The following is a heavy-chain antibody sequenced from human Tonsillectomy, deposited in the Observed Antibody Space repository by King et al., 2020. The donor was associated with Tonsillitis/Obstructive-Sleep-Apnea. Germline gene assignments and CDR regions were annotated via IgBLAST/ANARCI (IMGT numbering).Heavy chain of an antibody. D-gene: IGHD3-22*01. J-gene: IGHJ4*02. V-gene: IGHV3-33*01. CDR1: GFTFSSYG. CDR2: IWYDGSNK. CDR3: ARSSGYYYDSSGSIDY. Sequence: VQLVESGGGVVQPGRSLRLSCAASGFTFSSYGMHWVRQAPGKGLEWVAVIWYDGSNKYYADSVKGRFTISRVNSKNTLYLQMNSLRAEDTAVYYCARSSGYYYDSSGSIDYWGQGTLVTVSS.